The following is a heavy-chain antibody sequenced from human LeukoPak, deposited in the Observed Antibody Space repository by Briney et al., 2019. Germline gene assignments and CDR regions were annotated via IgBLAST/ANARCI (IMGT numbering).Heavy chain of an antibody. CDR1: GGSISSYY. CDR2: IYYSGST. CDR3: ARDPGDYHWFDP. V-gene: IGHV4-59*01. J-gene: IGHJ5*02. Sequence: PSETLSLTCTVSGGSISSYYWSWLRQPPGKGLEWIGYIYYSGSTNYNPSLKSRVTISVDTSKNQFSLKLSSVTAADTAVYYCARDPGDYHWFDPWGQGTLVTVSS. D-gene: IGHD4-17*01.